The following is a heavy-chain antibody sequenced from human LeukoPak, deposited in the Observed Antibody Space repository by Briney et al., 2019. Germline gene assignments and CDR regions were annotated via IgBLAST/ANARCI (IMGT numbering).Heavy chain of an antibody. V-gene: IGHV3-21*01. CDR3: ATSIAVAGNYFDY. Sequence: PGGSLRLSCAASGFTFSSYSMNWVRQAPGKGLEWVSSISSSSSYIYYADSVKGRFTISRDNAKNSLYLQMNSLRAEDTAVYYCATSIAVAGNYFDYWGQGTLVTVSS. CDR1: GFTFSSYS. J-gene: IGHJ4*02. D-gene: IGHD6-19*01. CDR2: ISSSSSYI.